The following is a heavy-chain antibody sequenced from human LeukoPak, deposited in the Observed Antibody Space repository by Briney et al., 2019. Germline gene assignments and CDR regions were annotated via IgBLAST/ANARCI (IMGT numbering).Heavy chain of an antibody. D-gene: IGHD2-2*01. J-gene: IGHJ4*02. Sequence: PSETLSLTCTVSGGSVGSTTYYWGWIRQPPGRGLEWIGHIDYSGTTYYNPSLKSRVTISVDTSKTQFSLKLSSVTAADTAVYYCARLPRYCSSTSCPFDYWGQGTLVTVSS. CDR2: IDYSGTT. V-gene: IGHV4-39*01. CDR3: ARLPRYCSSTSCPFDY. CDR1: GGSVGSTTYY.